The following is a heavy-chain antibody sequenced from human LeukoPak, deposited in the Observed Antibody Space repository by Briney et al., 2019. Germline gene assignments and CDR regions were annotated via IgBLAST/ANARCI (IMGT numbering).Heavy chain of an antibody. J-gene: IGHJ1*01. V-gene: IGHV3-66*02. CDR2: IYSGGST. CDR3: ARDSLGSGWSVGYFQH. D-gene: IGHD6-19*01. Sequence: GGSLRLSCAASGFTVSSNYMSWVRQAPGKGLEWVSVIYSGGSTYYADSVKGRFTISRDNSKNTLYLQMNSLRAEDTAAYYCARDSLGSGWSVGYFQHWGQGTLVTVSS. CDR1: GFTVSSNY.